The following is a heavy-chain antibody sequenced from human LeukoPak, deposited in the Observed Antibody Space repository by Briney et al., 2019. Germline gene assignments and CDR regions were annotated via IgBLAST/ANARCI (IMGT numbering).Heavy chain of an antibody. Sequence: SETLSLTCTVSGGSISSGGYYWRWIRQPPGKGLEWIGYIYHSGSTYYNPSLKSRVTISVDRSKNQFSLKLTSVTAADTAVYYCARQGDYRYPFDSWGQGTLVTVSS. J-gene: IGHJ4*02. CDR3: ARQGDYRYPFDS. CDR2: IYHSGST. D-gene: IGHD3-16*02. CDR1: GGSISSGGYY. V-gene: IGHV4-30-2*01.